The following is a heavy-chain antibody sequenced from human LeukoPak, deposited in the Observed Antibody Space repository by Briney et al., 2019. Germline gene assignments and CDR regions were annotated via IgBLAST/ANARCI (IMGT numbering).Heavy chain of an antibody. CDR2: ITFSSSII. Sequence: GGSLRLSCAASGFTVSSNYMSWVRQAPGKGLEWVSYITFSSSIIYYADSVKGRFTISRDNAKNSLYLQMNSLRAEDTAVYYCARDRLHYGEYEKTFDYWGQGTLVSVSS. CDR3: ARDRLHYGEYEKTFDY. D-gene: IGHD4-17*01. CDR1: GFTVSSNY. J-gene: IGHJ4*02. V-gene: IGHV3-48*01.